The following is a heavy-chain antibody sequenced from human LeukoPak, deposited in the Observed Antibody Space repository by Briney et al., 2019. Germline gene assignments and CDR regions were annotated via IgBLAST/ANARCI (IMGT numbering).Heavy chain of an antibody. CDR1: GYTFTGYY. CDR3: ATQRGSYLWGTDFDY. D-gene: IGHD3-16*01. Sequence: ASVKVSCKASGYTFTGYYMHWVRQAPGQGLEWMGWINPNNGDTKYAQKFQGSHTITRNTTISTTYIELSRLRTDDTAVYYCATQRGSYLWGTDFDYWGQGTLVTVSS. J-gene: IGHJ4*02. CDR2: INPNNGDT. V-gene: IGHV1-2*02.